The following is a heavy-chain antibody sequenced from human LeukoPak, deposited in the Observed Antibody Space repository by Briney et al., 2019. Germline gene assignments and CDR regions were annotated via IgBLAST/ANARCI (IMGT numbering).Heavy chain of an antibody. CDR2: ISAYNGNT. CDR1: GYTFTIYG. CDR3: ARDGELYSGSKGLFDI. V-gene: IGHV1-18*01. J-gene: IGHJ3*02. Sequence: GASVNVSFTASGYTFTIYGISWVRQAPGQGLEWMGWISAYNGNTNYAHNLQGRVTTTTDTSTSTAYMELRSLRSDDTAVYYCARDGELYSGSKGLFDIWGQGTMVTVSS. D-gene: IGHD1-26*01.